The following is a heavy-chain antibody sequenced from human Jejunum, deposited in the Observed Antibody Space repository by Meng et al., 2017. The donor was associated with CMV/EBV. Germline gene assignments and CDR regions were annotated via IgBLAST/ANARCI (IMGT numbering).Heavy chain of an antibody. CDR2: IHYTGGT. CDR3: VRDRGDGSGSYYDY. V-gene: IGHV4-39*07. CDR1: GDSFTNRIYC. J-gene: IGHJ4*02. D-gene: IGHD3-10*01. Sequence: GDSFTNRIYCWGWIRQSPRKGLDWVASIHYTGGTYYHPSLKSRVTISVDTSKNQFSLELTSVTAADTAIYYCVRDRGDGSGSYYDYWGPGTVVTVSS.